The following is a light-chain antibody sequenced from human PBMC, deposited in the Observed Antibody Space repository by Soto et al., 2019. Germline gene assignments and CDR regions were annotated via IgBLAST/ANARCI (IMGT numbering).Light chain of an antibody. V-gene: IGLV2-14*01. CDR2: DVS. CDR1: SSDVGGYNY. CDR3: SSYTSSSTLV. J-gene: IGLJ1*01. Sequence: QSALTQPASVSGSPGQSITISCTGTSSDVGGYNYVSWYQQHPGKASKLMIYDVSNRPSGVSNRFSGSKSGNTASLTISGLQAEDEADYYCSSYTSSSTLVFGTG.